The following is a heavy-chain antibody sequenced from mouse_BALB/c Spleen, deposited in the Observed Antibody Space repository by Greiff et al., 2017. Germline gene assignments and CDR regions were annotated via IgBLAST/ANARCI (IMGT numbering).Heavy chain of an antibody. D-gene: IGHD2-3*01. V-gene: IGHV5-4*02. Sequence: EVQVVESGGGLVKPGGSLKLSCAASGFTFSDYYMYWVRQTPEKRLEWVATISGGGSYTYYPDSVKGRFTISRDNAKNNLYLQMSSLKSEDTAMYYCARDGLYDGYPTFAYWGQGTLVTVSA. CDR1: GFTFSDYY. J-gene: IGHJ3*01. CDR2: ISGGGSYT. CDR3: ARDGLYDGYPTFAY.